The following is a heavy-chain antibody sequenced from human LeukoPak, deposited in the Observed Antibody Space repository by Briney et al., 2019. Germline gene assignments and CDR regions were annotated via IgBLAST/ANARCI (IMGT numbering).Heavy chain of an antibody. D-gene: IGHD6-19*01. CDR2: IYTSGST. CDR1: GGSISSGSYY. J-gene: IGHJ4*02. CDR3: ARLSSIAVAGYFDY. Sequence: SQTLSLTCTVSGGSISSGSYYWSWIRQPAGKGLEWIGRIYTSGSTNYNPSLKSRVTISVDTSKNQFSLKLSSVTAADTAVYYCARLSSIAVAGYFDYWGQGTLVTVSS. V-gene: IGHV4-61*02.